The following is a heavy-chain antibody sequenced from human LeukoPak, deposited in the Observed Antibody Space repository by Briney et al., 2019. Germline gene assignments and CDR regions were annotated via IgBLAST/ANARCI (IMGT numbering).Heavy chain of an antibody. Sequence: SETLSLTCTVSGGSISNYYWSWIRQPPGKGLEWIGYIFYSGSTNYNPSLKSRVTISLDTSKNQFSLKLSSVTAADTAVYYCAREGASQGVRGFDSWGQGTQVTVSS. D-gene: IGHD2-8*01. V-gene: IGHV4-59*01. J-gene: IGHJ4*02. CDR3: AREGASQGVRGFDS. CDR1: GGSISNYY. CDR2: IFYSGST.